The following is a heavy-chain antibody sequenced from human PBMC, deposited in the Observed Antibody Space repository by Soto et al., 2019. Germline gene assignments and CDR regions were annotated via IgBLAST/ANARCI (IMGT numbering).Heavy chain of an antibody. Sequence: PGGSLRLSCAASGFNFSSYWMHWVRQAPGKGLVWVSRINSDGSFTSDADSVKGRFTISRDNAKNTLYLQMNSLRAEDTAVYYCTRGAVAMAPYDHWGRGAPVTFSS. CDR1: GFNFSSYW. D-gene: IGHD6-19*01. CDR3: TRGAVAMAPYDH. CDR2: INSDGSFT. V-gene: IGHV3-74*01. J-gene: IGHJ4*02.